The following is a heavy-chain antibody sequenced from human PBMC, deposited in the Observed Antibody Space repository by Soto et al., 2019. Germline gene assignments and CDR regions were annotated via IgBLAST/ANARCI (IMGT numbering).Heavy chain of an antibody. CDR1: GYTFPSFT. D-gene: IGHD5-12*01. CDR3: ARVAGYNYRFDY. CDR2: INAGHGNT. J-gene: IGHJ4*02. Sequence: GGPVKVSCQTSGYTFPSFTINWGRPAPGQRLEWMGWINAGHGNTEYSQKFQGRVTISRDTSANTAYMELSSLRFEDTSVYYCARVAGYNYRFDYWGQGTLVTVSS. V-gene: IGHV1-3*01.